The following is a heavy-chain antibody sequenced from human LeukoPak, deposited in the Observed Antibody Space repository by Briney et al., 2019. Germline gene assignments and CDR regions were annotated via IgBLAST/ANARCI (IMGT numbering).Heavy chain of an antibody. V-gene: IGHV4-38-2*02. CDR2: IYHSGST. Sequence: PETLSLTCTVSGYSISSGYYWGWLRPPPGKGLEWIGSIYHSGSTYYNPSLKSRVTISVDTSKNQFSLKLSSVTAADTAVYYCARYYYYGSGSSFDYWGQGTLVTVSS. J-gene: IGHJ4*02. D-gene: IGHD3-10*01. CDR1: GYSISSGYY. CDR3: ARYYYYGSGSSFDY.